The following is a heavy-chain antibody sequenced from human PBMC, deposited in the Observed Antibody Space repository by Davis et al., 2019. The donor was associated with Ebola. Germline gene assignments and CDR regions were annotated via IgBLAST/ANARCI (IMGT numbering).Heavy chain of an antibody. D-gene: IGHD3-10*01. CDR2: ISSSSTTI. Sequence: PGGSLRLSCVASGFTFSRNSMNWVRQAPGKGLEWVSYISSSSTTIYYADSVKGRFTISRDKAKNALYLQMNSLRDEDTAVYYCARAGMVQGVITKWDGYWGQGTLVTVSS. CDR3: ARAGMVQGVITKWDGY. J-gene: IGHJ4*02. V-gene: IGHV3-48*02. CDR1: GFTFSRNS.